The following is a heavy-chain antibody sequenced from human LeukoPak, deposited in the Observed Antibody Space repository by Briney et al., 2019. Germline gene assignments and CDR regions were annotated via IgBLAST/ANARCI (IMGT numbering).Heavy chain of an antibody. Sequence: KPSETLSLTCTVSGGSISSSSYYWGWIRQPPGKGLEWIGYIYYSGSTSYNPSLKSRVTISIDTSKNQFSLKLSSVTAADTAVYYCARGVASSSGYYYDSSDSYGTEFDYWGQGSLVTVSS. D-gene: IGHD3-22*01. J-gene: IGHJ4*02. CDR2: IYYSGST. V-gene: IGHV4-61*05. CDR3: ARGVASSSGYYYDSSDSYGTEFDY. CDR1: GGSISSSSYY.